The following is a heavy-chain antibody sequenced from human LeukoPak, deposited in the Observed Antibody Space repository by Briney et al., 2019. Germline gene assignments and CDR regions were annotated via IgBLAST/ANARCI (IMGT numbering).Heavy chain of an antibody. CDR1: GFTFSSYA. V-gene: IGHV3-23*01. CDR3: AKSYRVSGSQCDY. D-gene: IGHD5-12*01. J-gene: IGHJ4*02. CDR2: ISGSGGST. Sequence: GGSLRLSCAASGFTFSSYAMSWVRQAPGKGLEWVSAISGSGGSTYYADSVKGRLTISRDNSKNTLYLQMNSLRAEDTAVYYCAKSYRVSGSQCDYWGQGTLVTVSS.